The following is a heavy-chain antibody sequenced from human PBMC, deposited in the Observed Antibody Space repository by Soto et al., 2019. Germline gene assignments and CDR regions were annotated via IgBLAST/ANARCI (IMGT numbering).Heavy chain of an antibody. CDR3: AREMGKSGMDV. V-gene: IGHV4-61*01. CDR1: GASVSSGSHY. J-gene: IGHJ6*02. CDR2: ISSSGGT. Sequence: QVQLQESGPGLVKPSETLSLTCTVSGASVSSGSHYWTWIRQPPGKGLEWIGYISSSGGTNYSPSHKSRDTISLDTAQNQFSLILSDVTAADTAVYYGAREMGKSGMDVWRQGTTVTVSS. D-gene: IGHD7-27*01.